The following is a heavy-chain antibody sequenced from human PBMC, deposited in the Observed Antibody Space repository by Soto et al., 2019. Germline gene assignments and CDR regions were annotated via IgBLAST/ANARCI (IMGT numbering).Heavy chain of an antibody. V-gene: IGHV3-33*01. J-gene: IGHJ4*02. CDR3: ASSGDSSGYYYGSTGGYFDY. Sequence: QVQLVGSGGGVVQPGRSLRLSCAASGFTFSSYGMHWVRQAPGKGLEWVAVIWYDGSNKYYADSVKGRFTISRDNSKKTLYLQMNSLRAEDTAVYYCASSGDSSGYYYGSTGGYFDYWGQGTLVTVSS. CDR2: IWYDGSNK. D-gene: IGHD3-22*01. CDR1: GFTFSSYG.